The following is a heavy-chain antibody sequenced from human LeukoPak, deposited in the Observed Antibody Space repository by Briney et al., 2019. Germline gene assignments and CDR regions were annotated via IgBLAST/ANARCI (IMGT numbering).Heavy chain of an antibody. CDR3: APGGLGGTRLFDY. CDR1: GFTFSSYA. CDR2: ISGSGGNT. D-gene: IGHD3-16*01. V-gene: IGHV3-23*01. J-gene: IGHJ4*02. Sequence: GGSLRLSCAASGFTFSSYAMSWIRQAPGKGLEWVSVISGSGGNTYYADSVKGRFTISRDNSKNTLYLQMNSLRAEDTAVYYCAPGGLGGTRLFDYWGQGTLVTVSS.